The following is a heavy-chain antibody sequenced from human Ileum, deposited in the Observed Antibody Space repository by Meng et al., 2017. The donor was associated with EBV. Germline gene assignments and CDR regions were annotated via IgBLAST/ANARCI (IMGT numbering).Heavy chain of an antibody. V-gene: IGHV4-61*01. CDR2: MSYSGST. Sequence: QVQLQESGPGLVKPSETLSLTCTVSGGSVSSAHSFWTWIRQPPGKGLEWIGYMSYSGSTNYSPPLESRVTISVDTSKNQFSLKLSSVTAADTAVYYCAGDPHSGSPHWGQGTLVTAPQ. CDR1: GGSVSSAHSF. J-gene: IGHJ4*02. CDR3: AGDPHSGSPH. D-gene: IGHD1-26*01.